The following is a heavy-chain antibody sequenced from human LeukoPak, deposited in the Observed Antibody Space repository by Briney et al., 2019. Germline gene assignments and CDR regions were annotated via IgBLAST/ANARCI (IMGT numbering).Heavy chain of an antibody. Sequence: GGSLRPSCTASGFIFSNFGMHWVRQAPGKGLECVAVISFDGSKTYYLDSVKGRFTISRDDSKNTVYLQMNSLRPEDTAIYYCAKRGGGDHGLDVWGQGTTVTVSS. CDR1: GFIFSNFG. V-gene: IGHV3-30*18. CDR3: AKRGGGDHGLDV. J-gene: IGHJ6*02. CDR2: ISFDGSKT. D-gene: IGHD2-21*02.